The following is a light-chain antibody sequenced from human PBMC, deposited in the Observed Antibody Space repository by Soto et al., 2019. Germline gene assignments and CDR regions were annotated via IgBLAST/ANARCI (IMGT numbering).Light chain of an antibody. Sequence: EIVLTQSPVTLSLSPGDSATLSCRPSQRVSSFLAWYQQKPGQPPRLLIYDVSNRAAGIPARFSGSASGTDFTLTISSLEPEDFAVYYCQQRTDWPPVYTFGQGAKLDIK. J-gene: IGKJ2*01. CDR3: QQRTDWPPVYT. V-gene: IGKV3-11*01. CDR1: QRVSSF. CDR2: DVS.